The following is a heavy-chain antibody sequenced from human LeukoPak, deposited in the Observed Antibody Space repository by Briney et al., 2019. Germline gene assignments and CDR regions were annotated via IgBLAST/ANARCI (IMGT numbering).Heavy chain of an antibody. CDR2: IYYSGST. D-gene: IGHD3-22*01. Sequence: SQTLSLTCTVSGGSISSGDYYWSWIRQPPGKGLEWIGYIYYSGSTYYTPSLKSRVTISVDTSKNQFSLKLSSVTAADTAVYYCARESSYYDSSGYTYWGQGTLVTVSS. CDR1: GGSISSGDYY. J-gene: IGHJ4*02. CDR3: ARESSYYDSSGYTY. V-gene: IGHV4-30-4*01.